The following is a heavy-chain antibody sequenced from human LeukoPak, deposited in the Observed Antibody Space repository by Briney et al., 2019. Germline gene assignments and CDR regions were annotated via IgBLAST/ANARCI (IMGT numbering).Heavy chain of an antibody. J-gene: IGHJ5*02. CDR1: GYTFTSYG. CDR2: ISAYNGNT. V-gene: IGHV1-18*01. D-gene: IGHD3-10*01. Sequence: ASVKVSCKASGYTFTSYGISWVRQAPGQGLEWMGWISAYNGNTNYAQKLQGRVTMTTDTSTGTAYMELRSLRSDDTAVYYCARDQLWFGELLSSGWFDPWGQGTLVTVSS. CDR3: ARDQLWFGELLSSGWFDP.